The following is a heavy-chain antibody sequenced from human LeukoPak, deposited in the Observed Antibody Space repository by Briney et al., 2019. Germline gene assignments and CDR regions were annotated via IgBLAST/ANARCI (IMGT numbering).Heavy chain of an antibody. CDR1: GYSFKNYW. CDR3: ARRGASGYCSGGSCPNRNWFDP. D-gene: IGHD2-15*01. CDR2: IYPGGSNT. Sequence: GESLKISCKGSGYSFKNYWIAWVRQMPGKGLEWMGIIYPGGSNTRYNPSFQGQVTISADKSISTAYLQWSSLKASDTAMYYCARRGASGYCSGGSCPNRNWFDPWGQGTLVTVSS. V-gene: IGHV5-51*01. J-gene: IGHJ5*02.